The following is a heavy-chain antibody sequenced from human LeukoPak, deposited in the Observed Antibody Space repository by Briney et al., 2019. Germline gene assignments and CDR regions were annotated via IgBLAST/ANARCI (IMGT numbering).Heavy chain of an antibody. V-gene: IGHV3-21*01. CDR3: ARDCSSTSCYAAFDI. D-gene: IGHD2-2*01. CDR2: ISSSGSYI. CDR1: GFTFSFYS. Sequence: GGSLRLSCAASGFTFSFYSMNWVRQAPGKGLEWVSSISSSGSYIYYADSLKGRFTISRDNAKNSLFLQMNSLRAEDTAVYYCARDCSSTSCYAAFDIWGQGTMVTVSS. J-gene: IGHJ3*02.